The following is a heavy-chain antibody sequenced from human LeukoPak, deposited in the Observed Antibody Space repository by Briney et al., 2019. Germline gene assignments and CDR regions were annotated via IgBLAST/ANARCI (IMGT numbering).Heavy chain of an antibody. J-gene: IGHJ4*02. Sequence: GGSLRLSCAASGFTFSSYAMSWVRQAPGKGLEWVSAISSSGGSTYYADSVKGRFPISRDNSKNTLYLQMNSLRAEDTAVYYCAKVPAAYYFDYWGQGTLVTVSS. CDR1: GFTFSSYA. D-gene: IGHD2-2*01. V-gene: IGHV3-23*01. CDR3: AKVPAAYYFDY. CDR2: ISSSGGST.